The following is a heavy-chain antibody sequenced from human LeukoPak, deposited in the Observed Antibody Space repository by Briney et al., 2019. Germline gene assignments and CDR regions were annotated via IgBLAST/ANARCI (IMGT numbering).Heavy chain of an antibody. CDR3: ARDLASDYYDSSGYYDAFDI. J-gene: IGHJ3*02. CDR1: GFTFSSYA. D-gene: IGHD3-22*01. CDR2: ISGSGGST. V-gene: IGHV3-23*01. Sequence: GGSLRLSCAASGFTFSSYAMSWVRQAPGKGLEWVSAISGSGGSTYYADSVKGRFTISRDNSKNTLYLQMNSLRAEDTAVYYCARDLASDYYDSSGYYDAFDIWGQGTMVTVSS.